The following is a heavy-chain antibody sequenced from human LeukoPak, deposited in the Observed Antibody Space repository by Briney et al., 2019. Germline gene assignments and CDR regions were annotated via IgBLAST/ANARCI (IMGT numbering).Heavy chain of an antibody. Sequence: SVKVSCKASGYTFTSYGISWVRQAPGQGLEWMGWISAYNGNTNYAQKLQGRVTMTTDTSTSTAYMELRSLRSDDTAVYCCARVQSVLRYFDIDYWGQGTLVTVSS. CDR3: ARVQSVLRYFDIDY. CDR2: ISAYNGNT. J-gene: IGHJ4*02. CDR1: GYTFTSYG. V-gene: IGHV1-18*01. D-gene: IGHD3-9*01.